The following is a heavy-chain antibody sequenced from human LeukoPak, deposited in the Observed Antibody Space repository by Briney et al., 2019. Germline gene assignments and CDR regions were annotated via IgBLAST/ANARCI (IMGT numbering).Heavy chain of an antibody. CDR3: ARIGPGEDYFDY. Sequence: ASVKVSCKASGYTFTSYGISWVRQAPGQGLGGMGWISAYNGNTNYAQKLPGRVTMTTDTSTSTAYMALRSLRSDDTAVYYCARIGPGEDYFDYWGQGTLVTVPS. J-gene: IGHJ4*02. D-gene: IGHD7-27*01. CDR2: ISAYNGNT. V-gene: IGHV1-18*01. CDR1: GYTFTSYG.